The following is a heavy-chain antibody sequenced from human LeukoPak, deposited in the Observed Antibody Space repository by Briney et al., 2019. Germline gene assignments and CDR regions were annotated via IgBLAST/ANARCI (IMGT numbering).Heavy chain of an antibody. D-gene: IGHD6-19*01. CDR3: GSHGGDNSGWYWDY. CDR1: GGSISSSSYY. V-gene: IGHV4-39*01. J-gene: IGHJ4*02. Sequence: SETLSLTCTVSGGSISSSSYYWGWIRQPPGKGLEWIGNIYHSGNTYYNPSLKSRVTISVDTSKNQFSLQLSSVTAADTAVYYCGSHGGDNSGWYWDYWGQGTLVTVSS. CDR2: IYHSGNT.